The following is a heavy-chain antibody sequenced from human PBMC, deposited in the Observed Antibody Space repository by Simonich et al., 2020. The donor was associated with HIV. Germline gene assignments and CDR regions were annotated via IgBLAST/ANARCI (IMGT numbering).Heavy chain of an antibody. CDR2: NYHSGST. CDR3: ARDEARIAAAGTQD. D-gene: IGHD6-13*01. J-gene: IGHJ4*02. V-gene: IGHV4-39*07. Sequence: QLQLQESGPGLVKPSETLSLTCTVSGGSISSSSYYWGWIRQPPGKGLEWIGENYHSGSTNYNPPLKSRVTISGDKSKNQFSLKLSSVTAADTAVYYCARDEARIAAAGTQDWGQGTLVTVSS. CDR1: GGSISSSSYY.